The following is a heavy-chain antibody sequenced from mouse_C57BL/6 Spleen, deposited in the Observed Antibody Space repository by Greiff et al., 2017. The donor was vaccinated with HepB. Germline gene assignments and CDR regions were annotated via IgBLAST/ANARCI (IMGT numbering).Heavy chain of an antibody. V-gene: IGHV1-61*01. CDR3: ARSGDYDEGFAY. Sequence: VQLQQPGAELVRPGSSVKLSCKASGYTFTSYWMDWVKQRPGQGLEWIGNIYPSDSETHYNQKFKDKATLTVDKSSSTAYMQLSSLTSEDSAVYYCARSGDYDEGFAYWGQGTLVTVSA. CDR1: GYTFTSYW. J-gene: IGHJ3*01. D-gene: IGHD2-4*01. CDR2: IYPSDSET.